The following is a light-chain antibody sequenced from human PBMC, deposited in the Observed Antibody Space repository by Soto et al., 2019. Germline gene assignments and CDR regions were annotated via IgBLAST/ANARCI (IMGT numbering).Light chain of an antibody. CDR3: QQYGSSPRE. J-gene: IGKJ1*01. CDR2: GAS. CDR1: QSVSSNY. V-gene: IGKV3-20*01. Sequence: IVLTQSPGTLSLSPGERATLSCRASQSVSSNYLAWYQQKPGQAPRLLIYGASSRATGIPDRFSGSGSGTDFTLTISRLEPEDFAVYYCQQYGSSPREFGQGTEVEIK.